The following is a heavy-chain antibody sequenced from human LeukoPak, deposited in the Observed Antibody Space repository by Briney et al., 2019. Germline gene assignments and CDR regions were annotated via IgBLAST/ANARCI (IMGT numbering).Heavy chain of an antibody. V-gene: IGHV3-23*01. CDR3: AKAPKDCGGDCYSGYYYYYMDV. CDR1: GFTFSSYG. D-gene: IGHD2-21*02. J-gene: IGHJ6*03. Sequence: PGGSLRLSCAASGFTFSSYGMSWVRQAPGKGLEWVSAISGSGGSTYYADSVKGQFTISRDNSKNTLYLQMNSLRAEDTAVYYCAKAPKDCGGDCYSGYYYYYMDVWGKGTTVTISS. CDR2: ISGSGGST.